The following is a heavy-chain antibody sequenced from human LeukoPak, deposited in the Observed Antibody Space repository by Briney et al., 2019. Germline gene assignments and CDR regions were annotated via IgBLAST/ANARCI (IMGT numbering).Heavy chain of an antibody. J-gene: IGHJ5*02. V-gene: IGHV5-51*01. CDR1: GYSSTNYG. D-gene: IGHD5/OR15-5a*01. Sequence: GESLKIPCKASGYSSTNYGIACVRQKPGKGLEWMGIMHPGESEINYSPSFEGQATNSAVTSISTAYLEWYSLKASDSAIYDCAKTIASLGSGARYFDPWGQGTMITVSS. CDR3: AKTIASLGSGARYFDP. CDR2: MHPGESEI.